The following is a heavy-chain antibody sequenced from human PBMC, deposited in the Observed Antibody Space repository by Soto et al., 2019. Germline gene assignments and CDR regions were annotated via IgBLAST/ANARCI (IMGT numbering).Heavy chain of an antibody. J-gene: IGHJ4*02. V-gene: IGHV4-59*01. CDR2: IYYSGST. CDR3: ARDSYGDYFDY. CDR1: GGSISSYY. Sequence: SETLSLTCTVSGGSISSYYWSWIRQPPGKGLEWIGYIYYSGSTNYNPSLKSRGTISVETSKNQFSLKLSSVTAADTAVYYCARDSYGDYFDYWGQGTLVTVSS. D-gene: IGHD5-18*01.